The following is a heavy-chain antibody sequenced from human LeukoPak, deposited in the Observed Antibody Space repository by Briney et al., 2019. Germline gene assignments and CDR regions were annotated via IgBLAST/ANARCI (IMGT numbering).Heavy chain of an antibody. J-gene: IGHJ4*02. D-gene: IGHD1-26*01. V-gene: IGHV3-33*01. Sequence: PPGTSLRLSCAASGFTFRCHGMHWVRQAPGKGLEWVALIWYDGSNKYYTDSVKGRFTISRDNSKSTLYLQMNSLRAEDTAVYYCAGDRATSYFDYWGQGALVTISS. CDR1: GFTFRCHG. CDR3: AGDRATSYFDY. CDR2: IWYDGSNK.